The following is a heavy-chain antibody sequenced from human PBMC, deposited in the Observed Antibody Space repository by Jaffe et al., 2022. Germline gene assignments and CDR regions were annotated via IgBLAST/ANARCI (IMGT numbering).Heavy chain of an antibody. V-gene: IGHV4-34*01. D-gene: IGHD3-16*01. CDR3: AREQRRYDYIPTL. J-gene: IGHJ4*02. CDR2: INHSGST. Sequence: QVQLQQWGAGLLKPSETLSLTCAVYGGSFSGYYWSWIRQPPGKGLEWIGEINHSGSTNYNPSLKSRVTISVDTSKNQFSLKLSSVTAADTAVYYCAREQRRYDYIPTLWGQGTLVTVSS. CDR1: GGSFSGYY.